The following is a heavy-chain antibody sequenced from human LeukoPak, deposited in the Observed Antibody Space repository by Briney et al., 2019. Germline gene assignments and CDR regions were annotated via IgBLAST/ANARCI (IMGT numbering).Heavy chain of an antibody. V-gene: IGHV1-2*02. CDR1: GYTFTSYY. CDR3: ARAKEQWLVGGYDY. Sequence: GASVKVSCKASGYTFTSYYMHWVRQAPGQGVEWMGWINPNSGGTNYAQKFQGRVTMTRDTSISTAYMELSRLRSDDTAVYYCARAKEQWLVGGYDYWGQRTLVTVSS. J-gene: IGHJ4*02. D-gene: IGHD6-19*01. CDR2: INPNSGGT.